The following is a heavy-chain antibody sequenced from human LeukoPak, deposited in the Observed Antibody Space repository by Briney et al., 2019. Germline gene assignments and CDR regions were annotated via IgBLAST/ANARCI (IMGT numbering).Heavy chain of an antibody. V-gene: IGHV3-23*01. Sequence: GGSLRLSCAASGFTFSSYAMTWVRQAPGKGLEWVSSISGSAYSTFYADSVKGRFTISRDNSKNTLYLQMNSLRAEDTAVHYCAKGSKLGPAALFDYWGQGTLVTVSS. J-gene: IGHJ4*02. CDR2: ISGSAYST. D-gene: IGHD2-2*01. CDR3: AKGSKLGPAALFDY. CDR1: GFTFSSYA.